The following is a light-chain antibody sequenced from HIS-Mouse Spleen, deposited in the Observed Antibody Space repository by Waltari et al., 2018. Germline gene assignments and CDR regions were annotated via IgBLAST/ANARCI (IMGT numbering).Light chain of an antibody. CDR2: WAS. CDR1: QSVLYSSNNKNY. V-gene: IGKV4-1*01. J-gene: IGKJ4*01. Sequence: DIVMTQSPDSLAVSLGERATINCKSSQSVLYSSNNKNYLAWYQQKPGQPPKLLISWASTRESGVPDRFSGSGSGTDFTHTISSLQAEDVAVYYCQQYYSTPLTFGGGTKVEIK. CDR3: QQYYSTPLT.